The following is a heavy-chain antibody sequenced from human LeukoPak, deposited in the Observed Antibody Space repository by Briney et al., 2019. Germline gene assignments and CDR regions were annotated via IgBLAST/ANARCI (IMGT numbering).Heavy chain of an antibody. Sequence: PGRSLRLSCAASGFIFSSYGMYWVRQAPSKGLEGVAVVWHDGSAEFYAESVKGRFSISRDDSKNTLYLQMNSLRAEDTGLYYCARDSRGGWSGYFDTWGQGTLVTVSS. CDR2: VWHDGSAE. CDR1: GFIFSSYG. D-gene: IGHD6-19*01. CDR3: ARDSRGGWSGYFDT. J-gene: IGHJ4*02. V-gene: IGHV3-33*07.